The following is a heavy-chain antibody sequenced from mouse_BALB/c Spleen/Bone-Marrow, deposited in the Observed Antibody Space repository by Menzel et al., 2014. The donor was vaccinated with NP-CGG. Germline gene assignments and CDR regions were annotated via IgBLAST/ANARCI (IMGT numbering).Heavy chain of an antibody. J-gene: IGHJ3*01. CDR2: ISSGSSTI. Sequence: EVNVVESGGGLVQPGGSRKLSCAASGFTFSSFGMHWVRQAPEKGLEWVAYISSGSSTIYYADTVKGRFTISRDNPKNTLFLQMTSLRYDDTAMYYCARELLAYWGQGTLVTVSA. V-gene: IGHV5-17*02. D-gene: IGHD2-12*01. CDR3: ARELLAY. CDR1: GFTFSSFG.